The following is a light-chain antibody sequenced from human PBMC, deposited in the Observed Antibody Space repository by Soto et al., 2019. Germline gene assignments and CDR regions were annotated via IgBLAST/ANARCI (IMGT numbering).Light chain of an antibody. J-gene: IGLJ1*01. CDR3: AAWADSLSVHYV. Sequence: QSALTQPPSASGTPGQRGIISCSGTSYNIGSNYVYWYQQVPGTAPKLLIYKNNQRPSGVPDRFSGSKSGSSASLDISGLRSEDEADYYCAAWADSLSVHYVFGVGTKVTVL. CDR2: KNN. CDR1: SYNIGSNY. V-gene: IGLV1-47*01.